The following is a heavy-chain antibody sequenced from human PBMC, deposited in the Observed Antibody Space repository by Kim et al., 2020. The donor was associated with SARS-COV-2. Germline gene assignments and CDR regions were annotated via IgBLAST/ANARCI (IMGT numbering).Heavy chain of an antibody. Sequence: GTTYYPDSVKGRFTISRDNSKNTLFLPMNRLRAEDTAVYYCTRSRYGSGDYWGQGALVTVSS. CDR2: GTT. J-gene: IGHJ4*02. CDR3: TRSRYGSGDY. V-gene: IGHV3-66*01. D-gene: IGHD3-10*01.